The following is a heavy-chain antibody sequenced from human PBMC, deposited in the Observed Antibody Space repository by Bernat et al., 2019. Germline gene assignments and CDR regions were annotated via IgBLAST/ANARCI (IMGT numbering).Heavy chain of an antibody. Sequence: QVQLVESGGGVVQPGRSLRLSCAASGFTFSSYGMHWVRQAPGKGLEWVAVISYDGSNKYYADSVKGRFTISRDNSKNTLYLQMNSLRAEDTAVYYCAKDYSGYIGWEMDVWDQGTTVTVSS. CDR3: AKDYSGYIGWEMDV. J-gene: IGHJ6*02. CDR1: GFTFSSYG. CDR2: ISYDGSNK. D-gene: IGHD5-12*01. V-gene: IGHV3-30*18.